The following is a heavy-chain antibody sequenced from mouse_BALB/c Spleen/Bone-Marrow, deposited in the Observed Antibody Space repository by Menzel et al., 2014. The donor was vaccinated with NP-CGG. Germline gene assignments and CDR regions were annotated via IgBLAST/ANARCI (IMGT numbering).Heavy chain of an antibody. CDR2: IDPANGNT. Sequence: EVQVGESGAELVKPGASVKLSCTASGFNIKDTYMHWVKQRPEQGLKWIGRIDPANGNTKYDPKFQGKATITADTSSNTAYLQLSSLTSEDTAVYYCARPIFLWGQGTSVTVSS. CDR1: GFNIKDTY. J-gene: IGHJ4*01. CDR3: ARPIFL. V-gene: IGHV14-3*02.